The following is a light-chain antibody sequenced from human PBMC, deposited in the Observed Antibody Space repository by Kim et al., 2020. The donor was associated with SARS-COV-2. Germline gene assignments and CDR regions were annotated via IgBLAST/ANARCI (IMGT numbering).Light chain of an antibody. CDR2: GNN. Sequence: AGYDVHWYQQLPGTAPNLLIYGNNNRPSGVPERFSGSKSGASASLAISGLQAEDEAVYYCQSYDSSLTLFGGGTQLTVL. J-gene: IGLJ2*01. V-gene: IGLV1-40*03. CDR3: QSYDSSLTL. CDR1: AGYD.